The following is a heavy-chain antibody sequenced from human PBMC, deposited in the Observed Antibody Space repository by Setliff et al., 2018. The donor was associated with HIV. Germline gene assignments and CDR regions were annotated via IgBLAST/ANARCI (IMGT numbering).Heavy chain of an antibody. Sequence: GGSLRLSCAASGFTFSSYEMHWVRQAPGKGLEWVAVVSYDGSDKYYVDAVKGRFTISRDNSKNRLHLQMNSLRAEDTAVYYCARDLYPLTTRYSFDYWGQGTLVTVSS. D-gene: IGHD4-17*01. V-gene: IGHV3-30*13. J-gene: IGHJ4*02. CDR2: VSYDGSDK. CDR1: GFTFSSYE. CDR3: ARDLYPLTTRYSFDY.